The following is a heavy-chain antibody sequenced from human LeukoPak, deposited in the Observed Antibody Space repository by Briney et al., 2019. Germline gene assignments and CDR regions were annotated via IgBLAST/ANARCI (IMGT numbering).Heavy chain of an antibody. CDR1: GYTFTSYG. Sequence: GASVKVSCKASGYTFTSYGISWVRQAPGQGLEWMGWSSAYNGNTNYAQKVQGRVTMTTDTSTTTAYMELRSLRSDDTAVYYCARGGSSGWRTPNDDYWGQGTLVTVSS. V-gene: IGHV1-18*01. J-gene: IGHJ4*02. CDR2: SSAYNGNT. CDR3: ARGGSSGWRTPNDDY. D-gene: IGHD6-19*01.